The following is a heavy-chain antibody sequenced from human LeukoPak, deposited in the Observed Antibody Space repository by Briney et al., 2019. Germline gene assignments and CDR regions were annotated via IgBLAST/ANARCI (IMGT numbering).Heavy chain of an antibody. CDR2: ISHSGST. Sequence: SETLSLTCAVYGGSFSGYYWSWIRQPPGKGLEWIGEISHSGSTNYNPSLKSRVTISVDTSKNQFSLKLSSVTAADTAVYYCARLDVDTGPPIDYWGQGTLVTVSS. V-gene: IGHV4-34*01. D-gene: IGHD5-18*01. CDR3: ARLDVDTGPPIDY. J-gene: IGHJ4*02. CDR1: GGSFSGYY.